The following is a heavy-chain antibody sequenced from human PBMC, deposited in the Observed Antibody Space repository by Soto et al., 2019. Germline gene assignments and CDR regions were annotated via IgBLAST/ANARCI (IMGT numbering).Heavy chain of an antibody. Sequence: GSLRLSCAASGFTFSSYAMSWVRQAPGKGLEWVSAISGSGGSTYYADSVKGRFTISRDNSKNTLCLQMNSLRAEDTAVYYCAKDTDIVLVPAAMGYWGQGTLVTVSS. CDR1: GFTFSSYA. D-gene: IGHD2-2*01. J-gene: IGHJ4*02. CDR3: AKDTDIVLVPAAMGY. V-gene: IGHV3-23*01. CDR2: ISGSGGST.